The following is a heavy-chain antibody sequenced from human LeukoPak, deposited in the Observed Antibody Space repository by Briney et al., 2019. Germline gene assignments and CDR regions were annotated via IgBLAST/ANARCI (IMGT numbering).Heavy chain of an antibody. CDR2: IKQDGNHK. CDR1: GFTFSSYW. CDR3: VRGLVGYCSGGAWDGTCFDY. J-gene: IGHJ4*02. V-gene: IGHV3-7*03. D-gene: IGHD2-15*01. Sequence: GGSLRLSCAASGFTFSSYWMSWVRQAPGKGLEWVSIIKQDGNHKNYADSVKGRFTVSRDNAKNSLYLQMNSLRAEDTAVYYCVRGLVGYCSGGAWDGTCFDYWGQGTLVSVSS.